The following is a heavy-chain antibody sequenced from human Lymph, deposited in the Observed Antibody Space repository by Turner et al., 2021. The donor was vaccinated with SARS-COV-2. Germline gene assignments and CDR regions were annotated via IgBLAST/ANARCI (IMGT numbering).Heavy chain of an antibody. J-gene: IGHJ4*02. Sequence: QLQLQASGPGLVKPSETLSPTCTVSGGSISSSSHYWGWLRQPPGRGLEWIGHIYYSGSNYYNPSLKSRVTISVDTSKNQFSLKLSSVTAADTAVYYCARLVRRAEYYFDYWGQGTLVTVSS. CDR3: ARLVRRAEYYFDY. D-gene: IGHD3-10*01. CDR1: GGSISSSSHY. V-gene: IGHV4-39*01. CDR2: IYYSGSN.